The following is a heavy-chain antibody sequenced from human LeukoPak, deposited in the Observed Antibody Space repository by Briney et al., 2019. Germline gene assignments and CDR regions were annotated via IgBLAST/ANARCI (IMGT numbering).Heavy chain of an antibody. V-gene: IGHV3-23*01. J-gene: IGHJ3*02. CDR3: ARDLETWGRSWYWAFDI. CDR2: ISGSGGST. CDR1: GFTFSSYA. Sequence: GGSLRLSCAASGFTFSSYARSWVRQAPGKGLEWVSAISGSGGSTYYADSVKGRFTISRDNSKNTLYLQMNSLRAEDTAVYYCARDLETWGRSWYWAFDIWGQGTMVTVSS. D-gene: IGHD6-13*01.